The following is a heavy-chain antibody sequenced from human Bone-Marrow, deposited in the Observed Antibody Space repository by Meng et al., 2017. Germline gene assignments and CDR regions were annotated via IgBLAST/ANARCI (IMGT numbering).Heavy chain of an antibody. CDR1: GGTFSNYY. J-gene: IGHJ6*02. Sequence: SETLSLTCAVDGGTFSNYYWTWIRQSPGRGLEWIGEITHSGSATYNPSLRSRVTISVDTSKNQFSLKVNSVTAADTAVYYCARGRRYEYYYAMDVWGQGNTVNVSS. CDR3: ARGRRYEYYYAMDV. CDR2: ITHSGSA. V-gene: IGHV4-34*01. D-gene: IGHD3-16*02.